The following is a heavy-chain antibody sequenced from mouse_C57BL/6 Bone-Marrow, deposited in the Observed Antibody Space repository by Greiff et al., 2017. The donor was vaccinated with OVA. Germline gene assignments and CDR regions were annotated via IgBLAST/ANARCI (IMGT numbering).Heavy chain of an antibody. Sequence: VQLQQSGAELVRPGASVKLSCTASGFNIKDYYMHWVKQRPEQGLEWIGRIDPEDGDTEYAPKFQGKATMTADTSSNTAYLQRSSLTSEDTAVYYCTTYYGNYVAWFAYWGQGTLVTVSA. J-gene: IGHJ3*01. CDR1: GFNIKDYY. V-gene: IGHV14-1*01. CDR3: TTYYGNYVAWFAY. CDR2: IDPEDGDT. D-gene: IGHD2-1*01.